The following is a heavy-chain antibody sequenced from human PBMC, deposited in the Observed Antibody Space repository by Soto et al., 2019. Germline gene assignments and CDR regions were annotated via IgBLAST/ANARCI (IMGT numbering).Heavy chain of an antibody. D-gene: IGHD6-13*01. CDR1: GYTFTSYY. Sequence: ALVKVSCKASGYTFTSYYMHWVRQAPGQGLEWMGIINPSGGSTSYAQKFQGRVTMTRDTSTSTVYMELSSLRSEDTAVYYCARKIYSSSWDNYYYYYGMDVWGQGTTVTVSS. CDR2: INPSGGST. CDR3: ARKIYSSSWDNYYYYYGMDV. V-gene: IGHV1-46*01. J-gene: IGHJ6*02.